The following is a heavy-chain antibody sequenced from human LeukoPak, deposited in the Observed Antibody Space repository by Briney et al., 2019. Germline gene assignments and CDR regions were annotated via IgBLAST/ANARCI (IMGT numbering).Heavy chain of an antibody. V-gene: IGHV1-18*01. CDR3: AREVSDIVATNAFDI. Sequence: ASVKVSCKASGYTFTSYGISWVRQAPGQGLEWMGWISAYNGNTNYAQKLQGRVTMTTDTSTSTAYMELRSLRSDDTAVYYCAREVSDIVATNAFDIWGQGTMVTVSS. J-gene: IGHJ3*02. CDR1: GYTFTSYG. CDR2: ISAYNGNT. D-gene: IGHD5-12*01.